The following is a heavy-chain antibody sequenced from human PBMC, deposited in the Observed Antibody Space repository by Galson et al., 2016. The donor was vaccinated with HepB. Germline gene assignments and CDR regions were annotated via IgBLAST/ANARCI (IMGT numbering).Heavy chain of an antibody. V-gene: IGHV3-30*03. D-gene: IGHD2-8*01. CDR1: GFPFSNYG. CDR2: ISYDGTKK. J-gene: IGHJ4*02. Sequence: SLRLSCAATGFPFSNYGMHWGRQAPGKGLEWAAVISYDGTKKYYADSVKGRFTISRDNSKNTLYLQMNSLRVEDTAVYYWAWGMVFARHWGQGTLVTVSS. CDR3: AWGMVFARH.